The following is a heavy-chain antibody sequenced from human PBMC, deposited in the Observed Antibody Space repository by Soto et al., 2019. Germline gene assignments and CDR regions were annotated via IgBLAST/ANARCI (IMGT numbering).Heavy chain of an antibody. CDR2: INAGNGNT. D-gene: IGHD6-13*01. Sequence: ASVKVSCKASGYTFTSYAMHWVRQAPGQRLEWMGWINAGNGNTKYSQKFQGRVTITGDTSAGTAYMELSSLRSEDTAVYYCSILRCSSWYELFAPWSQRTLVTVSS. CDR3: SILRCSSWYELFAP. CDR1: GYTFTSYA. J-gene: IGHJ5*02. V-gene: IGHV1-3*01.